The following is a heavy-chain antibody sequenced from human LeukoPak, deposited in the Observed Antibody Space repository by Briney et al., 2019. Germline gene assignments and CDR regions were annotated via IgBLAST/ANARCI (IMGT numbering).Heavy chain of an antibody. CDR3: ARELSPVVKYYFEY. J-gene: IGHJ4*02. Sequence: PGRSLRLSCVASGFTFSSYGIHWVRQAPGKGLEWVAVIWYDGSNKYYADSVKGRFTISRDNSKNTLYLQMNSLRAEDTALYYCARELSPVVKYYFEYWGQGTLVTASP. CDR1: GFTFSSYG. D-gene: IGHD3-22*01. CDR2: IWYDGSNK. V-gene: IGHV3-33*01.